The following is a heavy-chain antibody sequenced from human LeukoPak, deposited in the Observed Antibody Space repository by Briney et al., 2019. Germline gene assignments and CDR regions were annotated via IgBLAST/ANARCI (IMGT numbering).Heavy chain of an antibody. CDR3: ARSPGSGGLRRFDL. CDR2: TYHSGST. CDR1: GYSISSGYY. Sequence: PSETLSLTCTVSGYSISSGYYWGWIRQPPGKGLEWIGSTYHSGSTYYNPSLKSRVTISVDTSKNQFSLKLSSVTAADTAVYYCARSPGSGGLRRFDLWGQGTLVTVSS. J-gene: IGHJ5*02. D-gene: IGHD2-15*01. V-gene: IGHV4-38-2*02.